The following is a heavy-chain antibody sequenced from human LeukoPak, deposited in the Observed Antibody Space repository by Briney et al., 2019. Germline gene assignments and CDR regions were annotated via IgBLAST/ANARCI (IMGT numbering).Heavy chain of an antibody. CDR3: ARDGPLNDILTGYAPYYYYGMDV. Sequence: GASVKVSCKASGYTFTGYYMHWVRQAPGQGLEWMGWINPNSGGTNYAQKFQGRVTMTRDTSISTAYMELSRLRSDDTAVYYCARDGPLNDILTGYAPYYYYGMDVWGQGTTVTVSS. CDR1: GYTFTGYY. D-gene: IGHD3-9*01. J-gene: IGHJ6*02. CDR2: INPNSGGT. V-gene: IGHV1-2*02.